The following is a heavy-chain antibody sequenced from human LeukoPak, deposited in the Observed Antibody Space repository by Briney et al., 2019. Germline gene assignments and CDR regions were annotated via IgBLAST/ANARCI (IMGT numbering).Heavy chain of an antibody. CDR2: ISGSGGST. CDR3: AKDGTTMIVVVYYFDY. D-gene: IGHD3-22*01. Sequence: GGSLRLSCAASGFTFSSYAMSWVRQAPGKGLEWVSAISGSGGSTYYADSVKGRFTISRDDSKNTLYLQMNSLRAEDTAVYYCAKDGTTMIVVVYYFDYWGQGTLVTVSS. V-gene: IGHV3-23*01. J-gene: IGHJ4*02. CDR1: GFTFSSYA.